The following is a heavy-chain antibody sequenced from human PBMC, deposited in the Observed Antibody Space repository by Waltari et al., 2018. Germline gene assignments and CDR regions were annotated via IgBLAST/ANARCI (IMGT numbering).Heavy chain of an antibody. Sequence: QVQLQESGPGLVKPSETLSLTCTVSGVSISSHYWSWIRQPPCKDLEWIGYIYYSGSTNYNPSLKSRVTISVDTSKNQFSLKLSSVTAADTAVYYCATHLSIAASDSLYYYYGMDVWGQGTTVTVSS. CDR3: ATHLSIAASDSLYYYYGMDV. V-gene: IGHV4-59*11. D-gene: IGHD6-13*01. CDR2: IYYSGST. J-gene: IGHJ6*02. CDR1: GVSISSHY.